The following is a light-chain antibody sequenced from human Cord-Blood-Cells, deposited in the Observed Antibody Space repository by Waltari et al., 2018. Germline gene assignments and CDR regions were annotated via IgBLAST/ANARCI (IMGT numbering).Light chain of an antibody. J-gene: IGKJ3*01. CDR1: QSVSSSY. V-gene: IGKV3-20*01. CDR3: QQYGSSFT. Sequence: EIVLTQSPGTLSLSPGERATLSCRASQSVSSSYLAWYQQKPGPPPRLLIDGASSRAAGIPGRCSGSGSGTDITLTISRLEPEDVAVYYCQQYGSSFTFGPGTKVDIK. CDR2: GAS.